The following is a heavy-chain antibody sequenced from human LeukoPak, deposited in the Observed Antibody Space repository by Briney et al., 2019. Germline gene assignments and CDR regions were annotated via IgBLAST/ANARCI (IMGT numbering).Heavy chain of an antibody. V-gene: IGHV3-23*01. J-gene: IGHJ5*02. CDR1: GSTFSSYD. D-gene: IGHD2-2*03. CDR3: AKVSFAGYCSSTSCYKVPFWFDP. CDR2: ISGSGGST. Sequence: GGPLRLSCAASGSTFSSYDMSWVRQAPGKGLEWVSAISGSGGSTYYADSVKGRFTISRDNSKNTLYLQMNSLRAEDTAVYYCAKVSFAGYCSSTSCYKVPFWFDPWGQGTLVTVSS.